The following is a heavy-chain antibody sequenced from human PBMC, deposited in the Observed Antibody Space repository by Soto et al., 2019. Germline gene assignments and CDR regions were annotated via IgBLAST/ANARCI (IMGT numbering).Heavy chain of an antibody. CDR3: ARWVINTSLPPYNWFDP. CDR1: GYTFTSYG. V-gene: IGHV1-18*01. J-gene: IGHJ5*02. D-gene: IGHD3-22*01. CDR2: INAYNGNT. Sequence: ASVKVSCKASGYTFTSYGISWVRQAPGQGLEWMGWINAYNGNTKYSQKFQGRVTITTDTSASTAYMELSSLRSEDTAVYYCARWVINTSLPPYNWFDPWGQGTLVTVSS.